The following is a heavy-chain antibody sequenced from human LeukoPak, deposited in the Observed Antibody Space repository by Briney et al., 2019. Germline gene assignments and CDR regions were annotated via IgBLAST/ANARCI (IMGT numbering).Heavy chain of an antibody. V-gene: IGHV4-4*07. CDR1: GGSISSNY. Sequence: KPSETLSLICIVSGGSISSNYWSWIRQPAGKGLEWIGRIYSSGTTTYIPSLKSRVTMSGDTSKNQLSLRLTSVTAADTAVYYCARIHRRADSNYEDWYFDLWGRGTLVTVSS. J-gene: IGHJ2*01. CDR2: IYSSGTT. CDR3: ARIHRRADSNYEDWYFDL. D-gene: IGHD4-11*01.